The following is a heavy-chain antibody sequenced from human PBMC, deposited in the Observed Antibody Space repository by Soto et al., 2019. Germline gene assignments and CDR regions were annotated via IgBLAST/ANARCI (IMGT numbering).Heavy chain of an antibody. CDR1: GFTFSSYA. V-gene: IGHV3-23*01. CDR3: AKGGGCNSWPYCFDY. D-gene: IGHD2-21*02. Sequence: GGSLRLSCAASGFTFSSYAMSWVRQAPGKGLEWVSAISGSGGSTYYADSVKGRFTISRDNSKNTLYLQMNSLRAEDTAVYYCAKGGGCNSWPYCFDYWGQGTLVTVSS. CDR2: ISGSGGST. J-gene: IGHJ4*02.